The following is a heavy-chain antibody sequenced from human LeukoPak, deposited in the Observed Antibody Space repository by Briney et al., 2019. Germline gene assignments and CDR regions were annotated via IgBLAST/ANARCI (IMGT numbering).Heavy chain of an antibody. CDR1: GYTFTVYH. D-gene: IGHD2/OR15-2a*01. V-gene: IGHV1-2*02. J-gene: IGHJ5*02. CDR3: AILLGGSWHLWFDP. Sequence: ASVKVSCKASGYTFTVYHIHWVRQAPGQGLEWMGWINPNSGGTNYAQKFQGRVTMTRDTSISTVYMEVSRLTSDDTAMYYCAILLGGSWHLWFDPWGRGNLVTISS. CDR2: INPNSGGT.